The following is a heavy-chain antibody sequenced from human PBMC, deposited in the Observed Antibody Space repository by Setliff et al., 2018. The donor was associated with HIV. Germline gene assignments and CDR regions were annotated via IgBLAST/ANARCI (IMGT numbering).Heavy chain of an antibody. V-gene: IGHV4-31*03. CDR3: VRERRRSPLSYGLDV. CDR2: IYYDGRT. J-gene: IGHJ6*02. CDR1: GGSISSGGYY. Sequence: SETLSLTCTVSGGSISSGGYYWNWIRQYPVKGLEWIGHIYYDGRTLFNPALGTRLNMSVDTSENQFSLHLNSVTAADTAVYYCVRERRRSPLSYGLDVWGQGTTVTVSS.